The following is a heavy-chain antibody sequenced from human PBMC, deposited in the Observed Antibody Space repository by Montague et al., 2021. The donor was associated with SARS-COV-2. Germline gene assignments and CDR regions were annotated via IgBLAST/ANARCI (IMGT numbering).Heavy chain of an antibody. V-gene: IGHV3-23*01. Sequence: SLRLSCAASGFIFSNYGISWVRQAPGKGLEWVSAISSDSVGSTNYADSVRGRFTISRDNSKNTLYVQMNSLRAEDTAVYYCAKGSSGYPHYFDYWGQGTLVTVSS. J-gene: IGHJ4*02. CDR2: ISSDSVGST. CDR1: GFIFSNYG. D-gene: IGHD3-22*01. CDR3: AKGSSGYPHYFDY.